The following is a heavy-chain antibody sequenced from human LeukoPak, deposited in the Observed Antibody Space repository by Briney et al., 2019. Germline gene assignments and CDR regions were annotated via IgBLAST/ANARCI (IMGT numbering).Heavy chain of an antibody. CDR1: GGTFSSYV. J-gene: IGHJ3*02. V-gene: IGHV1-69*04. Sequence: APVKVSCKASGGTFSSYVITWVRQAPGQGLEWMGRIIPMLDIQNYAQKFQGRVTITADKSTSTAYMELSSLRSEDTAVYYCARARDYSIDDAFDIWGQGTMVTVSS. CDR3: ARARDYSIDDAFDI. CDR2: IIPMLDIQ. D-gene: IGHD4-11*01.